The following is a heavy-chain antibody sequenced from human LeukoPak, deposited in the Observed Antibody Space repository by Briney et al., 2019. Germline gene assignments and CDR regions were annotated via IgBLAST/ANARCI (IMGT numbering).Heavy chain of an antibody. J-gene: IGHJ4*02. D-gene: IGHD2-2*01. CDR1: GYTFTNNY. V-gene: IGHV1-69*13. CDR2: IIPIFGTA. Sequence: GASVKVSCTASGYTFTNNYLHWVRQAPGQGLEWMGGIIPIFGTANYAQKFQGRVTITADESTSTAYLELRSLRSDDTAVYYCARSRCSDSTSCYYFFFFDSWGQGSLVTVSS. CDR3: ARSRCSDSTSCYYFFFFDS.